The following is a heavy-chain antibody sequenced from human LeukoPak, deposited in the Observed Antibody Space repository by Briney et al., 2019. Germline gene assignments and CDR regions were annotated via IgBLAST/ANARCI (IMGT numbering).Heavy chain of an antibody. Sequence: SETLSLTCTVSGGSISNYYWSWIRQPPGKGLEWIGYIYYSGSPNYNPSLKSRATISVDTSKNQFSLKLNSVTAADTAVYYCARGGVGRVDYWGQGTLVTVSS. CDR1: GGSISNYY. CDR3: ARGGVGRVDY. D-gene: IGHD1-14*01. CDR2: IYYSGSP. V-gene: IGHV4-59*12. J-gene: IGHJ4*02.